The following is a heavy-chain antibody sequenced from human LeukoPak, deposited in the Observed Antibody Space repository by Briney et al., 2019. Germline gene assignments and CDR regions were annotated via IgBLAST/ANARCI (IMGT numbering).Heavy chain of an antibody. CDR2: ISSSSNYI. D-gene: IGHD3-3*01. Sequence: GGSLRLSCAASGFTFSTYSMNWVRQAPGKGLECVSSISSSSNYIYYADTVKGRFTISRDNAKNSLYLQMNSLRAEDTAVYYCARFWSGHYNFDYWGQGTPVTVSS. V-gene: IGHV3-21*06. CDR1: GFTFSTYS. J-gene: IGHJ4*02. CDR3: ARFWSGHYNFDY.